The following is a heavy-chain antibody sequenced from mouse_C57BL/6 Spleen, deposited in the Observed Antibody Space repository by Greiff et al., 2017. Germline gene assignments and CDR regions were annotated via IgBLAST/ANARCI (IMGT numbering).Heavy chain of an antibody. CDR1: GFTFTGYW. D-gene: IGHD2-5*01. CDR3: AISRAYYSNLFAY. J-gene: IGHJ3*01. CDR2: ILPGSGST. Sequence: VKLMESGAELMKPGASVKLSCKATGFTFTGYWIAWVKQRPGHGLEWIGEILPGSGSTNYNEKFKGLATFTAGTTSNTAYMLLSSLTTEDSAINYCAISRAYYSNLFAYWGKGTMVTVSA. V-gene: IGHV1-9*01.